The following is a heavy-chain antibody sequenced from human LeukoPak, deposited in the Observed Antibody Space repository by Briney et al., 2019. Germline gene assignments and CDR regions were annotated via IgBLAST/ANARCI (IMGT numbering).Heavy chain of an antibody. CDR3: ASVSSSFDY. D-gene: IGHD5/OR15-5a*01. CDR1: GFTFSDYW. Sequence: PGGSLRLSCAASGFTFSDYWMNWVRQAPGKGLEYVASIKHDGSDKYYVDSVKGRFTVSRDNTKNSLYLQMNSLRAEDTAVYYCASVSSSFDYWGQGTLVTVSS. V-gene: IGHV3-7*02. CDR2: IKHDGSDK. J-gene: IGHJ4*02.